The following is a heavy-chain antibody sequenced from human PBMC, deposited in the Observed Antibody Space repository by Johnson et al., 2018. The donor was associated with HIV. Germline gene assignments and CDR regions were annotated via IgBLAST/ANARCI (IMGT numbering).Heavy chain of an antibody. D-gene: IGHD6-6*01. Sequence: VQLVESGGGVVQPGRSLRLSCAASEFTFSNYDMHWVRQAPGKGLEWVAVISYDGSNKNYADSLKGRFTISRDNSKSTLYLQMNSLRAEDTAVYYCANGPIKYSRSSRGGAFEIWGQGTTVIVSS. V-gene: IGHV3-30*18. CDR3: ANGPIKYSRSSRGGAFEI. J-gene: IGHJ3*02. CDR1: EFTFSNYD. CDR2: ISYDGSNK.